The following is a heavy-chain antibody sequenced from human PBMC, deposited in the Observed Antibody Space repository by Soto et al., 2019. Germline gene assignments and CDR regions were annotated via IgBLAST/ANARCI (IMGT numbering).Heavy chain of an antibody. J-gene: IGHJ4*02. CDR3: ARRMITFGGVIDYYFDY. Sequence: GGSLRLSCAASGFTFDDYGMSWVRQAPGKGLEWVSGINWNGGSTGYADSVKGRFTISRDNAKNSLYLQMNSLRAEDTALYHCARRMITFGGVIDYYFDYWGQGTLVTVSS. CDR1: GFTFDDYG. V-gene: IGHV3-20*01. D-gene: IGHD3-16*02. CDR2: INWNGGST.